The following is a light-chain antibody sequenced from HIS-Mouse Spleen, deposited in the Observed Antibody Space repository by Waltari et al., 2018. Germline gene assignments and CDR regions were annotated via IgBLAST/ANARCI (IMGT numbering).Light chain of an antibody. Sequence: QSALTQPASVSGSPGQSLTISCTGTSSDVGSYNLVSWYQQHPGKAPKLMIYEGSKRPAGVSDRFSGSKSGNTASLTISGLQAEDEADYYCCSYAGSSTSYVFGTGTKVIVL. CDR3: CSYAGSSTSYV. CDR2: EGS. J-gene: IGLJ1*01. CDR1: SSDVGSYNL. V-gene: IGLV2-23*01.